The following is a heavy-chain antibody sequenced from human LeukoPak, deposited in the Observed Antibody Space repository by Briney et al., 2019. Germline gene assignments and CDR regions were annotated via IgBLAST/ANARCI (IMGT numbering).Heavy chain of an antibody. CDR2: IIPILGIA. D-gene: IGHD5-18*01. Sequence: SVKVSCKASGGTFGSYAISWVRQAPGQGLEWMGRIIPILGIANYAQKFQGRVTITADKSTSTAYMELSSLRSEDTAVYYCARAGRYSYGYPRYYYYGMDVWGQGTTVTVSS. CDR3: ARAGRYSYGYPRYYYYGMDV. CDR1: GGTFGSYA. J-gene: IGHJ6*02. V-gene: IGHV1-69*04.